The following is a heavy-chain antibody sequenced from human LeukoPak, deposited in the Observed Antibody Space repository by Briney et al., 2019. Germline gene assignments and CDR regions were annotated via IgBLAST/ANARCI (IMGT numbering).Heavy chain of an antibody. CDR3: AKDQDYYYYYGMDV. J-gene: IGHJ6*02. Sequence: QSGGSLRLSCTASGFTFSSYGMHWVRQAPGKGLEWVAFIRYDGSNKYYADSVKGRFTISRDNSKNTLYLQMNSLRAEDTALYYCAKDQDYYYYYGMDVWGQGTTVTVSS. V-gene: IGHV3-30*02. CDR1: GFTFSSYG. CDR2: IRYDGSNK.